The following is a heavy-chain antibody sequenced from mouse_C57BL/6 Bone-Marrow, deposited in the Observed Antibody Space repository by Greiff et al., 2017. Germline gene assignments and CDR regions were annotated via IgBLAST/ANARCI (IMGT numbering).Heavy chain of an antibody. V-gene: IGHV14-4*01. J-gene: IGHJ2*01. CDR2: IDPENGYT. CDR3: TTDVRRVAD. CDR1: GFNIKNDY. D-gene: IGHD2-14*01. Sequence: EVKLLESVAELVRPGASVKLSCTASGFNIKNDYMHWVKQRPEQGLEWIGRIDPENGYTKYAPKFQGKATITADPSSNTAYLPLSSMTSEDAAVYYCTTDVRRVADWGQGTTRTVSS.